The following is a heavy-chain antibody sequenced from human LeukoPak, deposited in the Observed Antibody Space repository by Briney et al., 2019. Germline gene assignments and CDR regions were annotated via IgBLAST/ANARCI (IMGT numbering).Heavy chain of an antibody. D-gene: IGHD1-1*01. Sequence: QAGGSLRLSCVTSGLTFRTYGMHWVRQAPGKGLEWVAVIWYDGSNKRYADSVKGRFTISRDNSKNTLYLQMDSLRAEDSAVYYCATGPRCCVFSPPEYWGQGTLVTVSS. CDR1: GLTFRTYG. J-gene: IGHJ4*02. CDR3: ATGPRCCVFSPPEY. V-gene: IGHV3-33*01. CDR2: IWYDGSNK.